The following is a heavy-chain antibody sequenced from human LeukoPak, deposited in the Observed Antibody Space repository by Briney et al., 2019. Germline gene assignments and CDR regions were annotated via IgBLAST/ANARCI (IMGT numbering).Heavy chain of an antibody. CDR1: GYTFTGYY. Sequence: GASVKVSCKASGYTFTGYYMHWVRQAPGQGLEWMGIINPSGGSTSYAQKFQGRVTMTRDTSTSTVYMELSSLRSEDTAVYYCARGCIAAAGYYYYGMDVWGQGTTVTVSS. CDR3: ARGCIAAAGYYYYGMDV. CDR2: INPSGGST. J-gene: IGHJ6*02. D-gene: IGHD6-13*01. V-gene: IGHV1-46*01.